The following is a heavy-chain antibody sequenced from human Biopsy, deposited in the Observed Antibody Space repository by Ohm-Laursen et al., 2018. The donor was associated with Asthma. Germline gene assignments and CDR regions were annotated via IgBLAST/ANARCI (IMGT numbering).Heavy chain of an antibody. J-gene: IGHJ3*02. V-gene: IGHV3-30*03. Sequence: SLRLSCAAPGFTFSIYDIHWVRQAPGKGLEWVAVISYDGGNKFYGDSVKGRFTLSRDNSRNTLYLQMNSLRVEDTAIYYCARTHERWTSIQDDALDIWGQETMVIVSS. CDR1: GFTFSIYD. CDR2: ISYDGGNK. CDR3: ARTHERWTSIQDDALDI. D-gene: IGHD4-23*01.